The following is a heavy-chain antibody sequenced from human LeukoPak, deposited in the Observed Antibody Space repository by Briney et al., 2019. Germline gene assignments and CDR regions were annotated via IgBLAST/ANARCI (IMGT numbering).Heavy chain of an antibody. J-gene: IGHJ4*02. CDR2: IYTGGDT. V-gene: IGHV3-53*01. D-gene: IGHD6-19*01. CDR1: GFSVSNKY. Sequence: GESLRLSCAASGFSVSNKYMSWVRQAPGKGLEWVSVIYTGGDTYYADSVRGRFTISRDNSKNTVNLQMNSLRAEDTALYYCAGGQMFTSGGFDDWGQGTLVTVST. CDR3: AGGQMFTSGGFDD.